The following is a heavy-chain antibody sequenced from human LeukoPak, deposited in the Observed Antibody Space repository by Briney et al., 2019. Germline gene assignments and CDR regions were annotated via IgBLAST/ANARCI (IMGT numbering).Heavy chain of an antibody. J-gene: IGHJ4*02. D-gene: IGHD3-22*01. CDR2: ISGSGGST. Sequence: GGSLRLSCAASGFTFDDYAMHWVRQAPGKGLEWVSAISGSGGSTYYADSVKGRFTISRDNSKNTLYLQMNSLRAEDTAVYYCAKDGPQEDYYDSGGYYYNPDLDYWGQGTLVTVSS. CDR3: AKDGPQEDYYDSGGYYYNPDLDY. CDR1: GFTFDDYA. V-gene: IGHV3-23*01.